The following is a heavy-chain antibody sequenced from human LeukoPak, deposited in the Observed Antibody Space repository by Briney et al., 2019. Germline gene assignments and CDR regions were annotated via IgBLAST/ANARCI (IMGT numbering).Heavy chain of an antibody. CDR1: GYTFTSYD. CDR3: ARESELGFEY. Sequence: GASVKVSCKVSGYTFTSYDINWVRQATGQGLEWMGWMNPNSGSTGYAQKFQGRVAMTRNTSISTAYMELSSLRSEDTAVYHCARESELGFEYWGQGTLVTVSS. CDR2: MNPNSGST. J-gene: IGHJ4*02. V-gene: IGHV1-8*01. D-gene: IGHD6-13*01.